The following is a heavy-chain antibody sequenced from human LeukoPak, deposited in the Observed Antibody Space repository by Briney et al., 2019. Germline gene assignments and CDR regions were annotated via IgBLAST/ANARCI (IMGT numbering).Heavy chain of an antibody. V-gene: IGHV4-61*02. J-gene: IGHJ4*02. CDR1: GGSISSGSYY. CDR2: IYTSGST. Sequence: PSQTLSLTCTVSGGSISSGSYYWSWIRQPAGKGLEWIGRIYTSGSTNYNPSLKSQVTISVDTSKNQFSLKLSSVTAADTAVYYCARGPTTYYYDSSGYYYDYWGQGTLVTVSS. CDR3: ARGPTTYYYDSSGYYYDY. D-gene: IGHD3-22*01.